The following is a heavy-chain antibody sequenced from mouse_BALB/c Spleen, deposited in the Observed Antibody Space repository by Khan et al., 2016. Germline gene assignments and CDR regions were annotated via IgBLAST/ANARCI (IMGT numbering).Heavy chain of an antibody. D-gene: IGHD1-1*01. CDR2: IDPYNGGT. CDR3: AREVVTTVVSKGLDY. V-gene: IGHV1S135*01. CDR1: GYAFTSYN. J-gene: IGHJ2*01. Sequence: VQLKESGPELVKPGASVKVSCKASGYAFTSYNMYWVKQSHGKSLECIGYIDPYNGGTNYNQKFKGKATLTVDKSSSSAYMHLNSLTSEDSAVYYCAREVVTTVVSKGLDYWGQGTTLTVSS.